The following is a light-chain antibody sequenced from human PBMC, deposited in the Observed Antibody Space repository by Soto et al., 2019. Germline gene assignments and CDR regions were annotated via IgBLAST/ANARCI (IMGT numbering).Light chain of an antibody. CDR2: NVS. J-gene: IGLJ1*01. CDR1: SSDVGGYNY. V-gene: IGLV2-11*01. CDR3: YSYAGSYSPYV. Sequence: QSALTQPRSVSGSPGQSVTISCTGTSSDVGGYNYVSWYQQHPGKAPKLMIYNVSKRPSGVPDRFSGSKSGNTASLTISGLQAEDEADYYCYSYAGSYSPYVFGTGTK.